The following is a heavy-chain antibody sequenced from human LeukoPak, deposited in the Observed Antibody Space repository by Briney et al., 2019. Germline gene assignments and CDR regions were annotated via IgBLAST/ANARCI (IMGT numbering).Heavy chain of an antibody. D-gene: IGHD3-10*01. CDR1: GGSISSSSYY. CDR2: IYYSGST. CDR3: ARDFLFRGRFGKLLSYYMDV. J-gene: IGHJ6*03. Sequence: SETLSLTCTGSGGSISSSSYYWGWIRQPPGKGLEWIGSIYYSGSTYYNPSLKSRVTISVDTSKNQFSLKLSSVTAADTAVYYCARDFLFRGRFGKLLSYYMDVWGRGTTVTVSS. V-gene: IGHV4-39*07.